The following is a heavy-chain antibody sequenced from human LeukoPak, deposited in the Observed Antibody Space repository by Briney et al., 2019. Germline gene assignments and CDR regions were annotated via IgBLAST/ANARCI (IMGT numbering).Heavy chain of an antibody. CDR3: ASHTGYSSSWYYGMDV. D-gene: IGHD6-13*01. CDR2: MNPNSGNT. CDR1: GYTFTSYD. J-gene: IGHJ6*02. V-gene: IGHV1-8*01. Sequence: ASVTVSCKASGYTFTSYDINWVRQATGQGLEWMGWMNPNSGNTGYAQKFQGRVTMTRNTSISTAYMELSSLRSEDTAVYYCASHTGYSSSWYYGMDVWGQGTTVTVSS.